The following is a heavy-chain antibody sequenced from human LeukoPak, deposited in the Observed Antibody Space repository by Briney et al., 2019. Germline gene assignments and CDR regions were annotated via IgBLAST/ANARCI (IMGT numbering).Heavy chain of an antibody. CDR3: ARGLVTIFGVVPHGMDV. CDR1: GYTFTSYD. Sequence: ASVKVSCKASGYTFTSYDINWVRQATGQGLEWMGWMNPNSGNTGYAQKFQGRVTMTRNTSISTAYMELSSLRSEDTAVYCCARGLVTIFGVVPHGMDVWGQGTTVTVSS. CDR2: MNPNSGNT. D-gene: IGHD3-3*01. J-gene: IGHJ6*02. V-gene: IGHV1-8*01.